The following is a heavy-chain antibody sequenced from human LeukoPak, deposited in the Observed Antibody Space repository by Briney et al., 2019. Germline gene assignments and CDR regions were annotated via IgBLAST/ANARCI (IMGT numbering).Heavy chain of an antibody. Sequence: PSETLSLTCTVSGGSISSSSYYWGWIRQPPGKGLEWIGSIYYSGSTYYNPSRKSRVTISVDTSKNQFSLKLSSVTAADTAVYYCARHSSGYYDAFDIWGQGTMVTVSS. CDR3: ARHSSGYYDAFDI. V-gene: IGHV4-39*01. J-gene: IGHJ3*02. CDR1: GGSISSSSYY. CDR2: IYYSGST. D-gene: IGHD3-22*01.